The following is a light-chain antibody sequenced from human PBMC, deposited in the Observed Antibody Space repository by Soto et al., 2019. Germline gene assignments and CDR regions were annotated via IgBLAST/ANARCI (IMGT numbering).Light chain of an antibody. CDR1: QSVSSY. V-gene: IGKV3-11*01. CDR3: QQRSNWTLT. Sequence: EIVLTQSPATLSLSPGERATLSCRASQSVSSYLAWYQQKPGQAPRLLIYGASARATGVPDRFSGTGSGTDFTLTISSLEPEDFAIYYCQQRSNWTLTFGGGTKVDIK. CDR2: GAS. J-gene: IGKJ4*01.